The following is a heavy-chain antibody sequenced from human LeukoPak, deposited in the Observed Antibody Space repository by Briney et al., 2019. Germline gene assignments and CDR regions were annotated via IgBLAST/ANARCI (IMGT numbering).Heavy chain of an antibody. J-gene: IGHJ4*02. CDR2: TYYRSKWYN. CDR1: GDSVSSNSAA. Sequence: SQTLSLTCAISGDSVSSNSAAWNWIRQSPSRGLEWLGRTYYRSKWYNDYAVSVKSRITINPDTSKNQFSLQLNSVTPDDTAVYYCARGGAEAGQHYFAYWAQGTLVTVSS. D-gene: IGHD6-13*01. V-gene: IGHV6-1*01. CDR3: ARGGAEAGQHYFAY.